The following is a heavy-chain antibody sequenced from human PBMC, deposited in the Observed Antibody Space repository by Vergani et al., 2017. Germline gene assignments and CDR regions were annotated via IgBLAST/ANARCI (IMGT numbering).Heavy chain of an antibody. V-gene: IGHV1-69*02. CDR3: ARATPSDGTNDY. J-gene: IGHJ4*02. CDR1: GGTFSSYT. CDR2: IIPILGIA. D-gene: IGHD6-13*01. Sequence: QVQLVQSGAEVKKPGSSVKVSCKASGGTFSSYTISWVRQAPGQGLEWMGRIIPILGIANYAQKFQGRVTITADKSTSTAYMELSSLRSEDTAVYYCARATPSDGTNDYWGQGTLVTVSS.